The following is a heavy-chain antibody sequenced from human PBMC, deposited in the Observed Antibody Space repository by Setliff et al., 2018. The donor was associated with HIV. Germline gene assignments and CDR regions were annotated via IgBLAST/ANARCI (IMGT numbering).Heavy chain of an antibody. CDR1: GGSISSHY. CDR3: AGCITGTTHWFDP. V-gene: IGHV4-59*11. Sequence: SETLSLTCTVSGGSISSHYWSWIRQPPGKRLEWIGYIYYSGSTNYNPSLKSRVTISVDTSKNQFSLKLSSVAAADTAVYYCAGCITGTTHWFDPWGQGTLVTVSS. CDR2: IYYSGST. D-gene: IGHD1-20*01. J-gene: IGHJ5*02.